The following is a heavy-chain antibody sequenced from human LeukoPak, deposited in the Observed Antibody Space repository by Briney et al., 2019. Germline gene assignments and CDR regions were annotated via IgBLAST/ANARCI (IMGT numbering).Heavy chain of an antibody. Sequence: PSETLPLTCTVSGGSISSYYWSWIRQPPGKGLEWIGYIYYSGSTNYNPSLKSRVTISVDTSKNQFSLKLSSVTAADTAVYYCARGLWFREATAGYWGQGTLVTVSS. CDR3: ARGLWFREATAGY. D-gene: IGHD3-10*01. J-gene: IGHJ4*02. CDR2: IYYSGST. V-gene: IGHV4-59*01. CDR1: GGSISSYY.